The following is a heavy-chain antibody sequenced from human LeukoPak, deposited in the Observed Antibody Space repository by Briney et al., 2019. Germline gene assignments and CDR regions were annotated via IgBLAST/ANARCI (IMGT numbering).Heavy chain of an antibody. CDR2: IIPIFGTA. D-gene: IGHD6-13*01. J-gene: IGHJ5*02. CDR3: ARSAIAAAGKVGWFDP. Sequence: ASVKVSCKASGYTFTGYYMHWVRQAPGQGLEWMGGIIPIFGTANYAQKFQGRVTITADESTSTAYMELSSLRSEDTAVYYCARSAIAAAGKVGWFDPWGQGTLVTVSS. CDR1: GYTFTGYY. V-gene: IGHV1-69*13.